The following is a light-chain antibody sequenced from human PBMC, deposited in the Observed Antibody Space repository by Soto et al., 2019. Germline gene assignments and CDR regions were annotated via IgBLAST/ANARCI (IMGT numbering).Light chain of an antibody. CDR3: QQYNNWPPLT. V-gene: IGKV3-15*01. Sequence: MTQSPSSLSASVGDRVTITCRASQTIIRYLNWYQQKPGQAPRLLIYGASTRATGIPARFSGSGSGTEFTLTISSLQSEDFAVYYCQQYNNWPPLTFGQGTKVEIK. CDR2: GAS. J-gene: IGKJ1*01. CDR1: QTIIRY.